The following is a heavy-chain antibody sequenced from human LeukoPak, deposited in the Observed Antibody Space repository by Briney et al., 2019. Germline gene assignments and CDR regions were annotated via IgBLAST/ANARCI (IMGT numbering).Heavy chain of an antibody. V-gene: IGHV3-23*01. CDR2: ISGSGGST. J-gene: IGHJ4*02. CDR1: GFTFSSYT. D-gene: IGHD5-18*01. Sequence: TRGSLRLSCAASGFTFSSYTMNWVRQAPGKGLEWVSAISGSGGSTYYADSVKGRFTISRDNAKNTLYLQMNSLRAEDTAVYYCAKDREYSYGPSAVYFDYWGQGTLVIVSS. CDR3: AKDREYSYGPSAVYFDY.